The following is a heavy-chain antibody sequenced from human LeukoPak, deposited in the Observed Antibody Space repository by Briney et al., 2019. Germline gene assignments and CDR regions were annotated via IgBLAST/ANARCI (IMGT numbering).Heavy chain of an antibody. CDR1: GFTFDDYA. CDR2: ISWNSGSI. V-gene: IGHV3-9*01. D-gene: IGHD6-19*01. CDR3: AKDGSSGWPRYYFDY. J-gene: IGHJ4*02. Sequence: SGGSLRLSCAASGFTFDDYAMHWVRQAPGKGLEWVSGISWNSGSIGYADSVKGRFTISRDNAKNSLYLQMNSLRAEDTALYYCAKDGSSGWPRYYFDYWGQGTLVTVSS.